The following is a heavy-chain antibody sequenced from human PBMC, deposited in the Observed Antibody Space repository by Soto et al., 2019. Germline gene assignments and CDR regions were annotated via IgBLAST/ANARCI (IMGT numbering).Heavy chain of an antibody. V-gene: IGHV4-30-4*01. CDR2: IYYSGST. Sequence: QVQLQESGPGLVKPSQTLSLTCTVSGGSISSGDYYWSWIRQPPGKGLEWIGYIYYSGSTYYNPSLKSRRTIAADPAKIHFSLNLSSVTAADTAVYYCAKEPVSITIFGVSGMDVWGRGTTVTVSS. D-gene: IGHD3-3*01. CDR1: GGSISSGDYY. CDR3: AKEPVSITIFGVSGMDV. J-gene: IGHJ6*02.